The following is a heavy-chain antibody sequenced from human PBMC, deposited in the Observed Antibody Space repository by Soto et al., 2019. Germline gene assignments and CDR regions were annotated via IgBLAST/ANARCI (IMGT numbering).Heavy chain of an antibody. CDR2: IYWNEDR. Sequence: SGPTLVNPTQTLTLTCTFSGFSFSSGVGVGWIRQPPGKSLEWLAVIYWNEDRRRSPSLENRLTITKHTSKNQVFLTMTNMDPVDTATYYCIYRRAAYDYHGLDVWGQGTTVTVSS. D-gene: IGHD6-13*01. J-gene: IGHJ6*02. V-gene: IGHV2-5*01. CDR3: IYRRAAYDYHGLDV. CDR1: GFSFSSGVG.